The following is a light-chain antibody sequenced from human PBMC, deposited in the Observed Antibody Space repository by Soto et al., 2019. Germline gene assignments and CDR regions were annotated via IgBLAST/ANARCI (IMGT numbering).Light chain of an antibody. V-gene: IGKV1-39*01. CDR1: HSISST. CDR3: QQSYSTPYT. J-gene: IGKJ2*01. Sequence: DIQMTQSPSSLSASVGDRVTITCRASHSISSTLNWYQQKPGEAPKLLIYVASSLQSGVPSRFSGSESGTDYTLTISSLQPDDFGTYYCQQSYSTPYTFGQGTKLEIK. CDR2: VAS.